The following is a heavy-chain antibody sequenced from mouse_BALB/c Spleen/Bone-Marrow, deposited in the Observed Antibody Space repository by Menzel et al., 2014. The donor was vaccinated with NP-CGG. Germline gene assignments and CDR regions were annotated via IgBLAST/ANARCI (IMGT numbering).Heavy chain of an antibody. CDR2: INPDSRTI. CDR1: GFAFSRYW. J-gene: IGHJ2*01. V-gene: IGHV4-1*02. CDR3: ARPDYYGCLNY. Sequence: EVKLLESGGGLVQPGGSLKLSCAASGFAFSRYWMSWVRQAPGKGLEWIGEINPDSRTINYSPALKDKFIISRDNAKNTLYLRLNKVRSEDTALYYCARPDYYGCLNYWGQGTTLTVSS. D-gene: IGHD1-2*01.